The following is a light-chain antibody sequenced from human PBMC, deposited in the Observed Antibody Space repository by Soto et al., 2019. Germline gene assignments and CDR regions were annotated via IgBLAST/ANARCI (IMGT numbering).Light chain of an antibody. CDR1: SSDVGSYNL. CDR3: CSYVGSSILM. V-gene: IGLV2-23*02. Sequence: QAVVTQPASVSGSPGQSITISCTGTSSDVGSYNLVSWYQQLPGKAPKLIIYEVNERPSGISDRFSGSKSGNTASLTISGLQGEDEADYYCCSYVGSSILMFGGGTQLTVL. J-gene: IGLJ3*02. CDR2: EVN.